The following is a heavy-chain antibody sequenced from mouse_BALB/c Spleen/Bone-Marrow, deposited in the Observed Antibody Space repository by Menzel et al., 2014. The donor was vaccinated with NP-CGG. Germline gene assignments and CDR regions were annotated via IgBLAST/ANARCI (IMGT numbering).Heavy chain of an antibody. V-gene: IGHV1-5*01. CDR2: IYPGNSDT. CDR1: GYTFTSYW. CDR3: TRVIIAVLATRAMDY. D-gene: IGHD1-1*01. Sequence: EVQLQQSGTVLARPGASVKMSCKASGYTFTSYWMHWVKQRPGQGLEWIGAIYPGNSDTSYNQKFKGKAKLTAVTSTSTAYMELSSLTNEDSAVYYCTRVIIAVLATRAMDYWGQGSSVTVSS. J-gene: IGHJ4*01.